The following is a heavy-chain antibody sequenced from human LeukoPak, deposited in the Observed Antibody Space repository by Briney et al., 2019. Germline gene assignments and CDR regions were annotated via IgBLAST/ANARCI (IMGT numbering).Heavy chain of an antibody. D-gene: IGHD6-19*01. CDR1: GFTFSSYE. Sequence: GGSLRLSCAASGFTFSSYEMNWVRQAPGKGLEWVSYISSSGSIIFHADSVRGRFTISRDNAKNSLYLQMNSLRAEDTAVYYCARDQYSSGGRNDYWGQGTLVTVSS. CDR3: ARDQYSSGGRNDY. V-gene: IGHV3-48*03. J-gene: IGHJ4*02. CDR2: ISSSGSII.